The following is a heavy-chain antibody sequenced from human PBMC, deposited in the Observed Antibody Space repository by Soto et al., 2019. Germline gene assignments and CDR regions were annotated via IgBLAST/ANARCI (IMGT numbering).Heavy chain of an antibody. D-gene: IGHD3-3*01. CDR2: ISAYNGNT. Sequence: ASVKVSCKASGYTFTSYGISWVRQAPGQGLEWMGWISAYNGNTNYAQKLQGRVTMTTDTSTSTAYMELRSLRSDDTAVYYCARGPPSRYDFWSGYLVDFDYWGQGTLVTVSS. CDR3: ARGPPSRYDFWSGYLVDFDY. J-gene: IGHJ4*02. V-gene: IGHV1-18*04. CDR1: GYTFTSYG.